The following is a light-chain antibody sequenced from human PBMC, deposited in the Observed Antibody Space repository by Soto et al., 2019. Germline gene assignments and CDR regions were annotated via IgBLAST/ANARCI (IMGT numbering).Light chain of an antibody. V-gene: IGKV3-11*01. CDR3: QHYNSYSEA. CDR1: QSVYTY. J-gene: IGKJ1*01. Sequence: EVVLTQSPATVSLSPGERATLSCRASQSVYTYLAWYQQKPGQAPRLLIFDASKRATGIPARFSGTGSGTDFTLTISSLEPEDVAVYYCQHYNSYSEAFGQGTKVELK. CDR2: DAS.